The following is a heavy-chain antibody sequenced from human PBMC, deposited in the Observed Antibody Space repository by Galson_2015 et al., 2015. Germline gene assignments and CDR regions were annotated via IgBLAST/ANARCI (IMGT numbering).Heavy chain of an antibody. CDR2: INPGNGNT. J-gene: IGHJ4*02. D-gene: IGHD6-13*01. CDR1: GYTFTNYA. V-gene: IGHV1-3*01. Sequence: SVKVSCKGSGYTFTNYAIHWVRQAPGQRLEWMGWINPGNGNTQYSQKFQGRVTITRYTSASTAYMELSSLRSEDTAVYYCARDRSSSSWYGAFDYWGQGTLVTVSS. CDR3: ARDRSSSSWYGAFDY.